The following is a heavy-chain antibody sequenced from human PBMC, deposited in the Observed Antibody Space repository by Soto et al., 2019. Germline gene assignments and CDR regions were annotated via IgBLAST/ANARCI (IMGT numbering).Heavy chain of an antibody. V-gene: IGHV3-11*01. CDR1: GFTFGDYY. D-gene: IGHD5-12*01. Sequence: QVRLVESGGGLVKPGGSLRLSCAASGFTFGDYYMSWIRQAPGKGPEWLSYISTSGSDTYYADSVKGRFTIFRDNAKNSLYQHMNSLRVEDTAVYFCARDIVATTLFDYWGQGTLVTVSS. CDR2: ISTSGSDT. CDR3: ARDIVATTLFDY. J-gene: IGHJ4*02.